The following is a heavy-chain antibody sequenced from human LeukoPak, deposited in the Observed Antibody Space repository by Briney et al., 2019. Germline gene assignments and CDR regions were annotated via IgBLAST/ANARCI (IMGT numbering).Heavy chain of an antibody. V-gene: IGHV4-59*11. CDR3: ARDPTTVTKGLDI. CDR2: ISYIGST. J-gene: IGHJ3*02. CDR1: GGSFSSHY. Sequence: SETLSLTCTVSGGSFSSHYWSWIRQPPGKGLEWIGYISYIGSTDYNPSLKSRVTISVDTSKNQFSLKLSSVTAADTAVYYCARDPTTVTKGLDIWGQGTMVTVSS. D-gene: IGHD4-17*01.